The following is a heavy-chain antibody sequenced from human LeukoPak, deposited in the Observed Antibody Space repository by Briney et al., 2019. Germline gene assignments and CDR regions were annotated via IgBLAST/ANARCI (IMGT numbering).Heavy chain of an antibody. CDR3: ARGLGHARRYYFDY. J-gene: IGHJ4*02. V-gene: IGHV4-34*01. D-gene: IGHD7-27*01. CDR2: INHSGST. Sequence: PSETLSLTCAVYGGSFSGYYWSWIRQPPGKGLEWIGEINHSGSTNYNPSLKSRVTISVDTSKNQFSLKLSSVTAADTAVYYCARGLGHARRYYFDYWGQGTLVTVSS. CDR1: GGSFSGYY.